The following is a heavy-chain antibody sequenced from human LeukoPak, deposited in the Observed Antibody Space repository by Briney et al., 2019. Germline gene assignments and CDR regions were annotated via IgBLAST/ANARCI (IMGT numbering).Heavy chain of an antibody. CDR3: ARVLTYGDDDY. Sequence: PSETLSLTCTVSGGSISSGSYYWSWIRQPAGKGLEWIGRIYTSGSTNYNPSLKSRVTISVDKSKNQFSLKLSSVTAADTAVYYCARVLTYGDDDYRGRGTLVTVSS. CDR1: GGSISSGSYY. V-gene: IGHV4-61*02. CDR2: IYTSGST. J-gene: IGHJ4*02. D-gene: IGHD4-17*01.